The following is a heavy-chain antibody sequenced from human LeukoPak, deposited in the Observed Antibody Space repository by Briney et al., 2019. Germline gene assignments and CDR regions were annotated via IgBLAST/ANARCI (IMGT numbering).Heavy chain of an antibody. CDR2: LSGSGGST. D-gene: IGHD4-23*01. CDR1: GFTFSSYA. J-gene: IGHJ4*02. CDR3: AKIHHGGDCFDY. Sequence: GGSLRLSCAASGFTFSSYAMTWVRQAPRKGLEWVSSLSGSGGSTYYEDSVKGRFTISRDNSKNTLYLQMNSLRAEDTAVYYCAKIHHGGDCFDYCGQGTLVTVST. V-gene: IGHV3-23*01.